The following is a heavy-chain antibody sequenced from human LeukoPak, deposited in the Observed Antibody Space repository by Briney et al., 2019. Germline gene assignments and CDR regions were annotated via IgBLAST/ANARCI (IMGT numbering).Heavy chain of an antibody. J-gene: IGHJ4*02. D-gene: IGHD3-3*01. CDR2: INHSGST. V-gene: IGHV4-34*01. CDR1: GGSFSGYY. CDR3: ASGQYYDLWSGYYVD. Sequence: SETLSLTCAVYGGSFSGYYWSWIRQPPGKGPEWIGEINHSGSTNYNPSLKSRVTISVDTSKNQFSLKLSSVTAADTAVYYCASGQYYDLWSGYYVDWGQGTLVTVSA.